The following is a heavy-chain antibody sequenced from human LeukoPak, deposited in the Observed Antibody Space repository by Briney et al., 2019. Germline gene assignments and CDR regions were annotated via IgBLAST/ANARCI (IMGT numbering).Heavy chain of an antibody. J-gene: IGHJ4*02. V-gene: IGHV1-46*01. CDR1: GYTFTSYY. CDR3: ATESGSGWYEY. CDR2: INPSGGST. D-gene: IGHD6-19*01. Sequence: GASVKVSCKASGYTFTSYYMHWVRQAPGQGLEWMGIINPSGGSTSYAQKFQGRVTMTEDTSTDTAYMELSSLRSEDTAVYYCATESGSGWYEYWGQGTLVTVSS.